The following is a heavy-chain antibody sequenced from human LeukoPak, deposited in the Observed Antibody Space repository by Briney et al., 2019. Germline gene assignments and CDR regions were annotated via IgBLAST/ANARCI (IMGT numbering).Heavy chain of an antibody. D-gene: IGHD6-25*01. CDR3: AREASGNYHVFDS. CDR1: GFSLSSYF. Sequence: PGGSLRISCEASGFSLSSYFISWIRQAPGKGLEWISYITNTGRSTNYADAVKGRFTISRDNGKQSVYLEMTDLRAEDTAVYYCAREASGNYHVFDSWGQGTLVIVSS. CDR2: ITNTGRST. V-gene: IGHV3-11*04. J-gene: IGHJ4*02.